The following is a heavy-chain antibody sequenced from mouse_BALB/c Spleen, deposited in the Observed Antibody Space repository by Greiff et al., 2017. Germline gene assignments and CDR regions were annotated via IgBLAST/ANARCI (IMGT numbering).Heavy chain of an antibody. Sequence: EVQLQESGPGLVKPSQSLSLTCTVTGYSITSDYAWNWIRQFPGNKLEWMGYISYSGSTSYNPSLKSRISITRDTAKNQFFLQLNSVTTEDTATYYCARQAITTVVAPYAMDYWGQGTSVTVSS. J-gene: IGHJ4*01. CDR1: GYSITSDYA. V-gene: IGHV3-2*02. CDR3: ARQAITTVVAPYAMDY. CDR2: ISYSGST. D-gene: IGHD1-1*01.